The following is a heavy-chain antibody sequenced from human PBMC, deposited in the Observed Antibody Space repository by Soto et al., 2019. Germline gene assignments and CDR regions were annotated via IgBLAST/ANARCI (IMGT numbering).Heavy chain of an antibody. V-gene: IGHV3-21*06. CDR2: ISSSTSYV. J-gene: IGHJ5*01. D-gene: IGHD2-2*01. Sequence: EVQLVESGGGLVQPGESLRLSCAASGFTFSRYGMNWLRQAPGKGLEWVASISSSTSYVYYADSVKGRFSTSRDNAKNILFLEMYALRTEDTAVYYCARDPSEGRVGNWFESWGQGTLVTVSS. CDR1: GFTFSRYG. CDR3: ARDPSEGRVGNWFES.